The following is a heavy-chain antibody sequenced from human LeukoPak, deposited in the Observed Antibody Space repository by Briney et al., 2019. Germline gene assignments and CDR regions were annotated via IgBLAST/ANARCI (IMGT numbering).Heavy chain of an antibody. V-gene: IGHV4-34*01. J-gene: IGHJ6*02. CDR1: GGSFSGYY. CDR3: ARGRRVGATTVLLGGMDV. D-gene: IGHD1-26*01. Sequence: SETLSLTCAVYGGSFSGYYWSWIRQPPGKGLEWIGEINHSGSTNYNPSLKSRVTISVDTSKNQFSLKLSSETAADTAVYYCARGRRVGATTVLLGGMDVWGQGTTVTVSS. CDR2: INHSGST.